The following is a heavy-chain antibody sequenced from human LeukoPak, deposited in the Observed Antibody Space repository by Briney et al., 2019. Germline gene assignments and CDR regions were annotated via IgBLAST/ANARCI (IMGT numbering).Heavy chain of an antibody. V-gene: IGHV1-2*02. CDR3: ARGTLNSGGNPWGYYYYYMDV. J-gene: IGHJ6*03. D-gene: IGHD4-23*01. CDR2: INPNSGGT. CDR1: GYTFTGYY. Sequence: ASVKVSCKASGYTFTGYYMHWVRQAPGQGLEWMGWINPNSGGTNYAQKFQGRVTMTRDTSISTAYMELSRLRSDDTAVYYCARGTLNSGGNPWGYYYYYMDVWAKGPRSPSP.